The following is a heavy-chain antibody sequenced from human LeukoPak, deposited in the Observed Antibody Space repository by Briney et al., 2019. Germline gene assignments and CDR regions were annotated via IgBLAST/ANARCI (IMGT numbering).Heavy chain of an antibody. V-gene: IGHV4-39*01. CDR3: ARSGITMNPHYFDY. CDR2: SCYSGST. Sequence: SETLSLTCTVSGGSISSSSYYWGWIRQPPGKGLEWIGSSCYSGSTYYNPSLKSRVTISVDTFKNQFSLKLSSVTAADTAVYYCARSGITMNPHYFDYWGQGTLVTVSS. D-gene: IGHD3-22*01. J-gene: IGHJ4*02. CDR1: GGSISSSSYY.